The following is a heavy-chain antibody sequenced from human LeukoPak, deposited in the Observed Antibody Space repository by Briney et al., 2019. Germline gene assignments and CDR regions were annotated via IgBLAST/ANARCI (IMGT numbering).Heavy chain of an antibody. D-gene: IGHD3-10*01. V-gene: IGHV1-2*02. CDR2: INPNSGGT. CDR1: GYTFTGYY. CDR3: ARHLHKGVTSSKYYYYYMDV. Sequence: HWASVKLSCKASGYTFTGYYMHWVRQAPGQGLEWMGWINPNSGGTNYAHTLQGRVTMTRDNSISTPYTELRRLRSADTAAHYRARHLHKGVTSSKYYYYYMDVWGKGTTVTISS. J-gene: IGHJ6*03.